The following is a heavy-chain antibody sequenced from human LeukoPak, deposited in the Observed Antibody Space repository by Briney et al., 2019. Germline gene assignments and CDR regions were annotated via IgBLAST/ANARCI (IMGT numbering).Heavy chain of an antibody. J-gene: IGHJ4*02. V-gene: IGHV3-23*01. CDR1: GFTFSSYA. Sequence: GGSLRLSCAASGFTFSSYAMSWVRRAPGKGLEWVSAISGSGGSTYYADSVKGRFTISRDNSKNTLYLQMNSLRAEDTAVYYCAKGTGKRLVPAANWGQGTLVTVSS. CDR3: AKGTGKRLVPAAN. D-gene: IGHD2-2*01. CDR2: ISGSGGST.